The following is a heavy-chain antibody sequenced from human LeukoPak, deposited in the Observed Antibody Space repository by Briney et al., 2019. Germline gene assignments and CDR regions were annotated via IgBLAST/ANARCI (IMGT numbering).Heavy chain of an antibody. Sequence: ASVKVSCKASGYTFTGYYMHWVRQAPGQRLEWMGWINAGNGNTKYSQKFQGRVTITRDTSASTAYMELSSLRSEDTAVYYCARGGGYGLVDYWGQGALVTVSS. V-gene: IGHV1-3*01. CDR3: ARGGGYGLVDY. CDR1: GYTFTGYY. J-gene: IGHJ4*02. D-gene: IGHD5-12*01. CDR2: INAGNGNT.